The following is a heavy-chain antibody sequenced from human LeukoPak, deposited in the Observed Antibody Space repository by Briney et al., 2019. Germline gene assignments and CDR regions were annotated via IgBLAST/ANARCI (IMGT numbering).Heavy chain of an antibody. CDR3: ARVNIAVAGDASDV. J-gene: IGHJ3*01. CDR1: GDSISRFY. CDR2: YTGDT. D-gene: IGHD6-19*01. V-gene: IGHV4-59*01. Sequence: AETLSLTCSVSGDSISRFYWSWVRQPPGKGLAWIGYTGDTNYNPSLKSRVTISLDASKSQFSLKLSSVTAADTAMYYCARVNIAVAGDASDVWGRGTMVTVSS.